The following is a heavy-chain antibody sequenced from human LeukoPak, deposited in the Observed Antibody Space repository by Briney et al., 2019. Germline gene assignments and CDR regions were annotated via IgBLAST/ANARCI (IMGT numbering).Heavy chain of an antibody. CDR2: ISGSDGST. V-gene: IGHV3-23*01. J-gene: IGHJ6*03. CDR3: ARRGGSGWAGGYYYYYMDV. Sequence: GGTLRLSCAASGFTFSSFGMTWVRQAPGMGLEWVSGISGSDGSTYYADSVKGRFTISRDNSKNTLYLQMNSLRAEDTALYYCARRGGSGWAGGYYYYYMDVWGKGTTVTVSS. CDR1: GFTFSSFG. D-gene: IGHD6-19*01.